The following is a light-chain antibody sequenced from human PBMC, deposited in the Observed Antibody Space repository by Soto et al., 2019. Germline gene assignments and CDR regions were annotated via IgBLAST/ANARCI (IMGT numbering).Light chain of an antibody. Sequence: DIQMTQSPSSLSASVGETVTITCRASQSISRYLNWYQQRPGKAPNLLINAGSSFQSGVPSRFSGGGSGTDFTLTISGLQPEDFAIYYCQQSHSTPYTFGQGTKLEIK. CDR1: QSISRY. CDR2: AGS. J-gene: IGKJ2*01. CDR3: QQSHSTPYT. V-gene: IGKV1-39*01.